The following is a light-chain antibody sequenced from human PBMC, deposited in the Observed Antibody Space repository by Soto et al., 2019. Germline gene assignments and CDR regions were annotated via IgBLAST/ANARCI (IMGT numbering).Light chain of an antibody. J-gene: IGKJ5*01. CDR3: QQRSNWPRIT. V-gene: IGKV3D-20*02. CDR2: GAS. CDR1: QSVSSSY. Sequence: EIVLTQSPGTLSLSPGERSTLSWRASQSVSSSYLAWYQQKPGQAPRLLIYGASNRATGIPARFSGSGSGTDFTLTISSLEPEDFAVYYCQQRSNWPRITFGQGTRLEIK.